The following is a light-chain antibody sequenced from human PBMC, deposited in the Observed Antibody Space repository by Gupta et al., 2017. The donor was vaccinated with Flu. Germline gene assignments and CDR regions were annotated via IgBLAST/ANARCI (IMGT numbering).Light chain of an antibody. V-gene: IGKV1-39*01. Sequence: IHTTQSPSSLSASVGDRVTITCRASQSISSYLNWYQQKPGKAPKLLIYAASSVQSGVPSRFSGSGYGTDFTRTISRLQPKDFATYYCQQIDSTPLTFGPGTKVD. CDR2: AAS. CDR3: QQIDSTPLT. J-gene: IGKJ3*01. CDR1: QSISSY.